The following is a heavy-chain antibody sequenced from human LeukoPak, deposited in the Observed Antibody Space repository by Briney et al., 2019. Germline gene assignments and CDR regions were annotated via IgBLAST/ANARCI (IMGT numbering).Heavy chain of an antibody. D-gene: IGHD3-22*01. V-gene: IGHV4-59*01. CDR1: GGSISSYY. CDR3: ARADSSGHYYVDY. Sequence: SETLSLTCTVSGGSISSYYWSWIRQPPGKGLEWIGYIYYSGSTNYNPSLKSRVTISVDTSKNQFSLKLSSVTAADTAVYYCARADSSGHYYVDYWGQGTLVTVSS. CDR2: IYYSGST. J-gene: IGHJ4*02.